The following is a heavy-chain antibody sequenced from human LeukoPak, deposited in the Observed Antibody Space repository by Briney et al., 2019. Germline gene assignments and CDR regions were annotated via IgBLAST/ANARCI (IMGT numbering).Heavy chain of an antibody. Sequence: SETLSLTCAVYGGSFSGYYWSWIRQPPGKGLEWIGEINHSGSTNYNPSLKSRVTISVDTSKNQFSLKLSSVTAADTAVYYCARDRAAGYSNYLPYHYFDYWGQGTLVTVSS. J-gene: IGHJ4*02. CDR3: ARDRAAGYSNYLPYHYFDY. CDR1: GGSFSGYY. CDR2: INHSGST. V-gene: IGHV4-34*01. D-gene: IGHD4-11*01.